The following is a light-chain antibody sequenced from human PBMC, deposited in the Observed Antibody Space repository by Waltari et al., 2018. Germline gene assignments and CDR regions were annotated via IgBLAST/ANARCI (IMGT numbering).Light chain of an antibody. Sequence: EIVMTQSPATLSVSPGEEPTLSCRASQSVSSNLAWYQQKPGQAPRLPIYGASTRATGIPARFSGSGSGTEFTLTISSLQSEDFAVYYCQQYNNWLVFTFGPGTKVDIK. CDR1: QSVSSN. V-gene: IGKV3-15*01. CDR3: QQYNNWLVFT. J-gene: IGKJ3*01. CDR2: GAS.